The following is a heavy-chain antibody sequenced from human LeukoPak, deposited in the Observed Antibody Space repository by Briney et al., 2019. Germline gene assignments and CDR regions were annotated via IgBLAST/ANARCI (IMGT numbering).Heavy chain of an antibody. CDR2: IYGSGST. D-gene: IGHD1-26*01. CDR3: ARMGYSGSLDY. Sequence: PSETLSLTCTVSGASMSSYYWAWIRQPAGKGLEWIGRIYGSGSTNYNPSLQRRVTMSIDTSENQFSLKLSSVTAADTAVYYCARMGYSGSLDYWGQGTLVTVSS. V-gene: IGHV4-4*07. J-gene: IGHJ4*02. CDR1: GASMSSYY.